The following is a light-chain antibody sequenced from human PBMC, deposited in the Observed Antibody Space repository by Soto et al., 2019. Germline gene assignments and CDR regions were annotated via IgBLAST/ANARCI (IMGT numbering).Light chain of an antibody. J-gene: IGKJ4*01. Sequence: AIQLTQSPSSLSASVGDRVTITCRATQGITSAFAWYQQTPGKPPKLLVYDVSTLENGVPSRFSGGGSGTDFTLTISNLLPEDFATYYCHQFDSLPFTFGGGNRVEI. CDR3: HQFDSLPFT. CDR2: DVS. CDR1: QGITSA. V-gene: IGKV1-13*02.